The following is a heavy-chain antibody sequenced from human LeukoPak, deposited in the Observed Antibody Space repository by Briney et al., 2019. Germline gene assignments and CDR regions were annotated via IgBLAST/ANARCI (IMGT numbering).Heavy chain of an antibody. D-gene: IGHD6-19*01. J-gene: IGHJ4*02. CDR3: ARGRLKRVPFTKVAGALDY. Sequence: ASVKVSCKASGYTFRNYGITWVRQAPGQGLEWMGWICTDNGNTDYAQKFQGRVIMTADTSTTTAHMELRSLRSDDTAVYYCARGRLKRVPFTKVAGALDYWGQGTRVTVSS. CDR2: ICTDNGNT. CDR1: GYTFRNYG. V-gene: IGHV1-18*01.